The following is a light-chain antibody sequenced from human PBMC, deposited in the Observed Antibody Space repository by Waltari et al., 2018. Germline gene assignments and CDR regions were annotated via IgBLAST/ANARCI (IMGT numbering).Light chain of an antibody. CDR2: WAS. V-gene: IGKV4-1*01. CDR1: QTVLDSSNNRNY. J-gene: IGKJ3*01. Sequence: DIVMTQSPDSLAVSLGERATITCKSSQTVLDSSNNRNYLAWYQQKPGQPPKLLIYWASSREAGVPDRFSGSGSGTDFTLTITSLQAEDVAVYYCQQYYSPPPLFTFGPGTKVDIK. CDR3: QQYYSPPPLFT.